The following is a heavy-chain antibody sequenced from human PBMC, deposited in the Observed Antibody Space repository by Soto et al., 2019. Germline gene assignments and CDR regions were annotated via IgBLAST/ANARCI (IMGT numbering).Heavy chain of an antibody. CDR3: ARGYSSSWYPIYYYMDV. Sequence: EVQLVESGGGLVQPGGSLRLSCAASGFTFSSYWMSWVRQAPGKGLEWVANIKQDGSEKYYVDSVKGRFTISRDNAKNSLYLQRNSLRAEDTAVYYCARGYSSSWYPIYYYMDVWGKGTTVTVSS. CDR1: GFTFSSYW. V-gene: IGHV3-7*01. D-gene: IGHD6-13*01. CDR2: IKQDGSEK. J-gene: IGHJ6*03.